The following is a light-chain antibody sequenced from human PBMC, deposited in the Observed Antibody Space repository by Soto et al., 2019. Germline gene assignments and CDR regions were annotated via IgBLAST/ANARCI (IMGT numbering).Light chain of an antibody. CDR1: HSISSW. V-gene: IGKV1-5*03. J-gene: IGKJ1*01. CDR2: KAS. Sequence: DIQMTQSPSTLSASVGDRVTITCRASHSISSWLAWYQQKPGKAPKLLSYKASSLQSGVPSRFSGSGSGTDFTLTISSLQPDDFATYYCQQYNSYPWTFGQGTKVEIK. CDR3: QQYNSYPWT.